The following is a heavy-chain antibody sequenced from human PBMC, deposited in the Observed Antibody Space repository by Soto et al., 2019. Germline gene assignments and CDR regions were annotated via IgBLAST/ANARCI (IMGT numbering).Heavy chain of an antibody. CDR3: ARRPRLAAAGTPTGFDP. D-gene: IGHD6-13*01. Sequence: LEILSLTCTVSGGSISSSSCYWGWIRQPPGKGLEWIGSIYYSGSTYYNPSLKSRVTISVDTSKNQFSLKLSSVTAADTAVYYCARRPRLAAAGTPTGFDPWGQGTLVTVSS. CDR2: IYYSGST. V-gene: IGHV4-39*01. J-gene: IGHJ5*02. CDR1: GGSISSSSCY.